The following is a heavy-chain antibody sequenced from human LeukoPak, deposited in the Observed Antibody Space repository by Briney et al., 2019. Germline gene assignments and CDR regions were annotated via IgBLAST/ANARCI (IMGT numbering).Heavy chain of an antibody. CDR1: GYTLTSYD. J-gene: IGHJ4*02. Sequence: ASVTVSCKASGYTLTSYDIHWVRQAPGQGLEWMGWMNPNSGNTGYAERFQGRVTMTKNTSISTAYMELKSLRSEDTAVYYCARGAGYCSGGSCYVGYWGQGTLVTVSS. V-gene: IGHV1-8*01. D-gene: IGHD2-15*01. CDR2: MNPNSGNT. CDR3: ARGAGYCSGGSCYVGY.